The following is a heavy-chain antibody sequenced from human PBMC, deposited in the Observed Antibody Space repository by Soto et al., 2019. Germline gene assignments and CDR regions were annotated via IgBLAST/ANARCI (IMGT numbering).Heavy chain of an antibody. V-gene: IGHV1-3*01. D-gene: IGHD6-13*01. CDR1: GYTFTSYG. CDR3: VGRHVSATGIDWFDP. J-gene: IGHJ5*02. CDR2: INAANGDT. Sequence: SVKVSCKASGYTFTSYGIHWVRQAPGQRLEWMGWINAANGDTKYSPKFQGRVTITRDTSASTAYMELSSLRSEDTAVYYCVGRHVSATGIDWFDPWGQGTLVTVSS.